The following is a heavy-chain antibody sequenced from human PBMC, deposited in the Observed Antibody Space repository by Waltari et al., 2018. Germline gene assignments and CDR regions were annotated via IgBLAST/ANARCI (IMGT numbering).Heavy chain of an antibody. J-gene: IGHJ4*02. CDR3: THRQPAARSFDY. Sequence: QITLKESGPTLVKPTQTLTLTCTFSGFSLSTSGVGVGWIRQPPGKALEWLALIYWEDEKCYSPSLKSTLTITKDTSKNQVVLIMTNMDPVDTATYYCTHRQPAARSFDYWGQGTLVTVSS. D-gene: IGHD6-6*01. V-gene: IGHV2-5*02. CDR1: GFSLSTSGVG. CDR2: IYWEDEK.